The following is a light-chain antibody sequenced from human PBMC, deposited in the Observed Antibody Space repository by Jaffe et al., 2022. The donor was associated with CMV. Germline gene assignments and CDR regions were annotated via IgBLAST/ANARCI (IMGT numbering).Light chain of an antibody. V-gene: IGKV3-15*01. CDR2: DAS. Sequence: IVMTQSPPATLSVSPGERATLSCRASESVSTKFAWYQQKPGQSPRLLIYDASTRATGIPARFSGSGSGTEFTLTISSLQSEDFAVYYCQQYSKWPLTFGQGTRLEIK. CDR3: QQYSKWPLT. J-gene: IGKJ5*01. CDR1: ESVSTK.